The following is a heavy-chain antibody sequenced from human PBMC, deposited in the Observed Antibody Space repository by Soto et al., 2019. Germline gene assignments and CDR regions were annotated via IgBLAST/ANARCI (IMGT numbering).Heavy chain of an antibody. D-gene: IGHD6-13*01. CDR3: ARGSAARHAG. J-gene: IGHJ4*02. CDR1: GYTFSSYS. Sequence: EVQLVESGGGLVKPGGSLRLSCAASGYTFSSYSMNWVRQAPGKGLEWVSSISSSSSYIYYADSVKGRFTISRDNAKNSLYLQMNRLRAEDTAVYYCARGSAARHAGWGQGTLVTVSS. V-gene: IGHV3-21*01. CDR2: ISSSSSYI.